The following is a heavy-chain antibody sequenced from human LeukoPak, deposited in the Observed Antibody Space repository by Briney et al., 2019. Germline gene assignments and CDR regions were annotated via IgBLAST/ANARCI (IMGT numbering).Heavy chain of an antibody. CDR1: GGTFSSYA. V-gene: IGHV1-69*13. CDR3: ARGTVIAAAGPLVCYLDV. D-gene: IGHD6-13*01. CDR2: IIPIFGTA. Sequence: GASVKVSCKASGGTFSSYAINWVRQAPGQGLKWMGGIIPIFGTANYAQKFQGRVTITADEYTSTAYMELSSLRSEDTAVYYCARGTVIAAAGPLVCYLDVWGKGTTVTVSS. J-gene: IGHJ6*03.